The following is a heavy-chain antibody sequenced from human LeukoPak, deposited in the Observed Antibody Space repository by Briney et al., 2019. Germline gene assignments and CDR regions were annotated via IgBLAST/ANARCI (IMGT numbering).Heavy chain of an antibody. V-gene: IGHV3-33*01. CDR3: ARALFNYDSSGLNY. CDR1: GFTFSSYG. D-gene: IGHD3-22*01. CDR2: IWYDGSNK. J-gene: IGHJ4*02. Sequence: GGSLRLSCAASGFTFSSYGMHWVRHAPGRGLEWVALIWYDGSNKYYADSVKGRFTISRDNSKNTLYLQMNSLRAEDTAVYYCARALFNYDSSGLNYWGQGTLVTVSS.